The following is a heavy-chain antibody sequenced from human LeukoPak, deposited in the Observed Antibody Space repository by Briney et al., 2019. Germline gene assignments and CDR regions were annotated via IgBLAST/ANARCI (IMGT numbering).Heavy chain of an antibody. J-gene: IGHJ4*02. V-gene: IGHV3-53*01. CDR1: GLTVSNNY. Sequence: GGSLRLSCAASGLTVSNNYMKWVRQAPGTRLEWVSLIYSGGSTYYADSVKGRFTISRDNPKNTVYLQMNNLRAEDTAVYYCARDRHCSGGSCSGLWGQGTLVTVSS. CDR3: ARDRHCSGGSCSGL. CDR2: IYSGGST. D-gene: IGHD2-15*01.